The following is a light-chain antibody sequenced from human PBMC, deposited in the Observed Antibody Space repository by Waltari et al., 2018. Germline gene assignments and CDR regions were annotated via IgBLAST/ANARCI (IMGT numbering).Light chain of an antibody. CDR1: SSDVGGSNL. CDR2: EVN. CDR3: CSYAGRSTLV. Sequence: QSALNQPASVSGSPGQSITISCSGTSSDVGGSNLISWYQQHPGKVPTLMIYEVNKRPSGVSNRFSGSKSDNTASLTISGLQAEDEADYYCCSYAGRSTLVFGGGTKLTVL. J-gene: IGLJ3*02. V-gene: IGLV2-23*02.